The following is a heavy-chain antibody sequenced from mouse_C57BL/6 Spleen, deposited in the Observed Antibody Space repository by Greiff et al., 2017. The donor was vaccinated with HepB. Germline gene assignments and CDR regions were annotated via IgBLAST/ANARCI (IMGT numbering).Heavy chain of an antibody. CDR2: ISSGGDYI. CDR3: TRAVIYDGYYGYFDV. V-gene: IGHV5-9-1*02. J-gene: IGHJ1*03. D-gene: IGHD2-3*01. CDR1: GFTFSSYA. Sequence: EVQRVESGEGLVKPGGSLKLSCAASGFTFSSYAMSWVRQTPEKRLEWVAYISSGGDYIYYADTVKGRFTISRDNARNTLYLQMSSLKSEDTAMYYCTRAVIYDGYYGYFDVWGTGTTVTVSS.